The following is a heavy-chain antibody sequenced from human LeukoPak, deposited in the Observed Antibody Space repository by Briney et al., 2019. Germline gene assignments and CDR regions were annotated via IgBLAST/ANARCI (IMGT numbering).Heavy chain of an antibody. J-gene: IGHJ6*03. D-gene: IGHD2-2*01. CDR2: IIPIFGTA. Sequence: ASVKVSCKASGGTFSSYAISWVRQAPGQGLEWMGGIIPIFGTANYAQKFQGRVTITADESTSTAYMELSSLRSEDTAVYYCARGQPAAPYYYYYYMDVWGKGTTVTVSS. CDR1: GGTFSSYA. CDR3: ARGQPAAPYYYYYYMDV. V-gene: IGHV1-69*13.